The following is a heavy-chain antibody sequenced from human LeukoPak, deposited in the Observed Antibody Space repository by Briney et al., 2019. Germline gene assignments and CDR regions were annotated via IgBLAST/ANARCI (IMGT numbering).Heavy chain of an antibody. Sequence: GGSLRLSCAASGFTFSSYGMHWVRQAPGKGLEWVAFIRYDGSNKYYADSVKGRFTISRDNSKNTLYLQMNSLRAEDTAVYYCAKEPYYYDSSGYYPDYWGQGTLVTVSS. D-gene: IGHD3-22*01. V-gene: IGHV3-30*02. CDR3: AKEPYYYDSSGYYPDY. CDR2: IRYDGSNK. CDR1: GFTFSSYG. J-gene: IGHJ4*02.